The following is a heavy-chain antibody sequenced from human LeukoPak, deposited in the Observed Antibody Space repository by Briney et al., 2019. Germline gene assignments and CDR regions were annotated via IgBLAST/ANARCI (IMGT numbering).Heavy chain of an antibody. CDR3: AKDVASRWELLRVDY. J-gene: IGHJ4*02. CDR2: TRGSGGST. V-gene: IGHV3-23*01. D-gene: IGHD1-26*01. Sequence: HSGGYLRRSCAASGFTFSSYAMSWVRQAPGKGLEWVSATRGSGGSTYYADSVRGRFTSSRANSKNTLYLQMNSLRAEDTAVYYCAKDVASRWELLRVDYWGQGTLVTVSS. CDR1: GFTFSSYA.